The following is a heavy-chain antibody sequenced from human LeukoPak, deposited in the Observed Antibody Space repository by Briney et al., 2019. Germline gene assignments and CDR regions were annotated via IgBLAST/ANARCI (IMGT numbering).Heavy chain of an antibody. V-gene: IGHV3-21*01. CDR3: VRDGYCSGGTCYSAYGGY. D-gene: IGHD2-15*01. CDR1: GFTFSSYS. Sequence: GGSLRLSCAASGFTFSSYSMNWVRQAPGKGLEWVSSISSSSSYIYYADSVKGRFTISRDNAKNSLYLQMNNLRAEDTAVYYCVRDGYCSGGTCYSAYGGYWGQGTLVTVSS. CDR2: ISSSSSYI. J-gene: IGHJ4*02.